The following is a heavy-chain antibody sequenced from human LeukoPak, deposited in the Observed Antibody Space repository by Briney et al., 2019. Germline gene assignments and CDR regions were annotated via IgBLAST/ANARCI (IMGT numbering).Heavy chain of an antibody. Sequence: GGSLRLSCAASGFTFSDYYMTWIRQAPGKGLEWVSYITASGSTMYYADSVKGRFTISRDNAKNSLFLQMNSLRAEDTAVYYCARIAVGAADWFDPWGQGTLVTVSS. CDR2: ITASGSTM. CDR3: ARIAVGAADWFDP. J-gene: IGHJ5*02. V-gene: IGHV3-11*01. CDR1: GFTFSDYY. D-gene: IGHD6-19*01.